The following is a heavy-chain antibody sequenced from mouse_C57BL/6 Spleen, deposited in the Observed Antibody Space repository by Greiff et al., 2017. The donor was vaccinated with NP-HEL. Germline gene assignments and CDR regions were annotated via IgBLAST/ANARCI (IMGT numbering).Heavy chain of an antibody. CDR3: AREDPYAMDY. CDR1: GYTFTSYW. V-gene: IGHV1-64*01. J-gene: IGHJ4*01. Sequence: QVQLQQPGAELVKPGASVKLSCKASGYTFTSYWMHWVKQRPGQGLEWIGMIHPNSGSTNYNEKFKSQATLTVDKSSSTAYMQLSSLTSEDSAVYYGAREDPYAMDYWGQGTSVTVSS. CDR2: IHPNSGST.